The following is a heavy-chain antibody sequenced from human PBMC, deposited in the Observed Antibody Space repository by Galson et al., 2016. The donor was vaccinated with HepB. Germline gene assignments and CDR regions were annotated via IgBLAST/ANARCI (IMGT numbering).Heavy chain of an antibody. J-gene: IGHJ6*02. Sequence: SLRLSCAASGFTFSDYYISWVRQAPGKGLQWISYSTTSGSSIFCTDSVKVRFTISRDHAKNSLFLQMNSLRAEDTAVYYCAGSRARTPSSYFYSGMDAWGQGTTVIVSS. D-gene: IGHD1-14*01. V-gene: IGHV3-11*04. CDR3: AGSRARTPSSYFYSGMDA. CDR1: GFTFSDYY. CDR2: STTSGSSI.